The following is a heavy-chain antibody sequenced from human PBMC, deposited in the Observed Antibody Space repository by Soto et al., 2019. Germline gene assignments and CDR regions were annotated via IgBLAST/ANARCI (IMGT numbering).Heavy chain of an antibody. D-gene: IGHD1-1*01. V-gene: IGHV4-31*11. CDR1: GGSLRSATYY. CDR2: FYHSGST. Sequence: TVSLTCAVSGGSLRSATYYWSWIRQHPGKGLEWIGYFYHSGSTYYKPSLRSRVTISLDTSKNQFSLNLRSVTDADTAIYYCAREETGNDALDIWAQGTLVPVSS. J-gene: IGHJ3*02. CDR3: AREETGNDALDI.